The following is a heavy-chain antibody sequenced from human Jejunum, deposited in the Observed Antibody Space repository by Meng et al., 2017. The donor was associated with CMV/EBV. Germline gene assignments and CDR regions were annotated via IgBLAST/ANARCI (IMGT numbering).Heavy chain of an antibody. J-gene: IGHJ4*02. CDR2: IHHDADNK. CDR3: AKDRGEPYYDILTGYSYFDY. V-gene: IGHV3-30*02. Sequence: MHWVRQAPGKGLEWVAFIHHDADNKYYLDSVKGRFTISRDNSKNTLYLQMNSLRTEDTAVYYCAKDRGEPYYDILTGYSYFDYWGEGTLVTVSS. D-gene: IGHD3-9*01.